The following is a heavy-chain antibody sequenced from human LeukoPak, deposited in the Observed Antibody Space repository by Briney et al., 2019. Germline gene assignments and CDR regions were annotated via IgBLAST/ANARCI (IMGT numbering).Heavy chain of an antibody. D-gene: IGHD3-10*01. CDR2: ISWDGGST. J-gene: IGHJ6*02. V-gene: IGHV3-43*01. CDR1: GFTFDDYT. Sequence: GGSLRLSCAASGFTFDDYTMHWVRQAPGKGLEWVSLISWDGGSTYYADSVKGRFTISRDNAKNSLYLQMNTLRAEDTAVYYCARGSGSYSGGMDVWGQGTTVTVSS. CDR3: ARGSGSYSGGMDV.